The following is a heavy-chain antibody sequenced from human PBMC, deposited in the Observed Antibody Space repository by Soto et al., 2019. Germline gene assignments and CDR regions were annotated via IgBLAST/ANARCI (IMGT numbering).Heavy chain of an antibody. CDR2: ISWNSGSI. CDR1: GFTFDDYA. D-gene: IGHD3-3*01. V-gene: IGHV3-9*01. CDR3: AKMSGYHSYYYYYYRDV. J-gene: IGHJ6*03. Sequence: EVQLVESGGGLVQPGRSLRLSCAASGFTFDDYAMHWVRQAPGKGLEWVSGISWNSGSIGYADSVKARFTISRDNAKNSLYLQMNSLRAEDTALYYCAKMSGYHSYYYYYYRDVWGKGTTVTVSS.